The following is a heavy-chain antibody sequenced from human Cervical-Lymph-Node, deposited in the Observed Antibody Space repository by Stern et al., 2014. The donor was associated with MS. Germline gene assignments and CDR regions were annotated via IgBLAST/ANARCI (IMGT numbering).Heavy chain of an antibody. D-gene: IGHD2-2*01. J-gene: IGHJ4*02. Sequence: QVQLVQSGPEVKKPGSSVKVSCKASGGSFINYAITWVRQAPGQGPEWMGDISPMFNTSNYAQKFRGRVTITADKSTTTAYMEVNSLTSEDTAVYCAGPRYAFWGQGTLVIVSS. CDR1: GGSFINYA. CDR3: GPRYAF. CDR2: ISPMFNTS. V-gene: IGHV1-69*06.